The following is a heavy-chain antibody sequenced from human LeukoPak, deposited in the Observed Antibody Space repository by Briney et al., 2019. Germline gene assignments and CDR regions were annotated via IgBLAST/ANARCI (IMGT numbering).Heavy chain of an antibody. J-gene: IGHJ4*02. D-gene: IGHD3-9*01. CDR2: ISAYNGNT. CDR1: GYTFTSYG. CDR3: ARAHEGLRYFDWLLSPFDY. V-gene: IGHV1-18*01. Sequence: ASVKVSRKASGYTFTSYGISWVRQAPGQGLEWMGWISAYNGNTNYAQKLQGRVTMTTDTSTSTAYMELRSLRSDDTAVYYCARAHEGLRYFDWLLSPFDYWGQGTLVTVSS.